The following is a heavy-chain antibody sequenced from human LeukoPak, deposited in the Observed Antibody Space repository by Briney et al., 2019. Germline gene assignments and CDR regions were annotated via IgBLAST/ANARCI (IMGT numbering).Heavy chain of an antibody. Sequence: ASETLSLTCAVSGYSISSGYYWGWIRQPPGKGLEWIGSIYHSGSTYYNPSFKSRVTISVDTSKNQFSLKLSSVTAADTAVYYCAARRAYYFDYWGQGTLVTVSS. CDR3: AARRAYYFDY. CDR2: IYHSGST. J-gene: IGHJ4*02. CDR1: GYSISSGYY. V-gene: IGHV4-38-2*01.